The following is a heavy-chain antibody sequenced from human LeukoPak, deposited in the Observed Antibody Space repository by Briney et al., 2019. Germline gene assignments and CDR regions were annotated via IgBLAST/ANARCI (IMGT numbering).Heavy chain of an antibody. CDR3: TKLVVPAAAYYFDY. D-gene: IGHD2-2*01. Sequence: GGSLRLSCAASGYTFSSYAMSWVRQAPGKGLEWVSAISGSGGSTYYADSVKGRFTISRDNSKNTLYLQMNSLRAEDTAVYYCTKLVVPAAAYYFDYWGQGTLVTVSS. CDR2: ISGSGGST. V-gene: IGHV3-23*01. J-gene: IGHJ4*02. CDR1: GYTFSSYA.